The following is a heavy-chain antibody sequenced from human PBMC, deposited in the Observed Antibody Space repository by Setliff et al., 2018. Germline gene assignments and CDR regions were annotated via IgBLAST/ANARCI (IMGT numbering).Heavy chain of an antibody. CDR3: RFWSGYYKNDY. CDR1: GDSFSDYY. Sequence: TLSLTCAVYGDSFSDYYWSWIRQPPGKGLEWIGEINHSGSTNYIPSLKGRLTISVDTSKNQFSLKLSSVTAADTAMYYCRFWSGYYKNDYWGQGTLVTVSS. CDR2: INHSGST. V-gene: IGHV4-34*01. D-gene: IGHD3-3*01. J-gene: IGHJ4*02.